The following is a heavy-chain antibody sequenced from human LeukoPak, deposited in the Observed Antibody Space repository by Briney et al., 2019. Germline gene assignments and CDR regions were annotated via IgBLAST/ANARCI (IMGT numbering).Heavy chain of an antibody. CDR1: GFTFSSYA. V-gene: IGHV3-23*01. CDR3: SRQRYFDWYGDY. D-gene: IGHD3-9*01. Sequence: GGSLRLSCAASGFTFSSYAMSWVRQAPGKGLEWVSAISTTGDRTNYADSVKGRFTISRDNSKNTLYLQTNSLRAEDTAVYYCSRQRYFDWYGDYWGQGTQVTVSS. CDR2: ISTTGDRT. J-gene: IGHJ4*02.